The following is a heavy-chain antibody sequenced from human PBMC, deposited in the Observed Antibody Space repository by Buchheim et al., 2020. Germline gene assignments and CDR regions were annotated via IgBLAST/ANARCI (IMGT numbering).Heavy chain of an antibody. CDR1: GFTFSSYG. D-gene: IGHD2-8*01. J-gene: IGHJ4*02. V-gene: IGHV3-30*18. Sequence: QVQLVESGGGVVQPGRSLRLSCAASGFTFSSYGMHWVRQAPGKGLEWVAVISYDGSNKYYADSVKGRFTISRDNSKHTLYLQMNSLRAEDTAVYYCAKNAVRTHFDYWGQGTL. CDR3: AKNAVRTHFDY. CDR2: ISYDGSNK.